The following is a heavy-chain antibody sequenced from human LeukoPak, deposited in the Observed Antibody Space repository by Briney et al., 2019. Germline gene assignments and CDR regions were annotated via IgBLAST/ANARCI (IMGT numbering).Heavy chain of an antibody. V-gene: IGHV3-30*18. CDR2: ISYDGSNK. D-gene: IGHD1-14*01. CDR1: GFTFSSYG. Sequence: GGSLRLSCAASGFTFSSYGMHWVRQAPGKGLEWVAVISYDGSNKYYADSVKGRFTISRDNSKNTLYLQMNSLRAEDTAVYYCAKVTNQGYWGQGTLVTVSS. CDR3: AKVTNQGY. J-gene: IGHJ4*02.